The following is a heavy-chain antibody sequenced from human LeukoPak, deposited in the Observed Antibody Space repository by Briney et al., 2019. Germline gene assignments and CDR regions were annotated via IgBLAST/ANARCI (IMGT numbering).Heavy chain of an antibody. CDR3: VRGSRPGGAMGLYHNLDY. CDR2: IKEDGTEK. CDR1: GFTFSDFW. J-gene: IGHJ4*02. Sequence: GGSLRLSCAGSGFTFSDFWMTWVRQTPGKGLEWVANIKEDGTEKNLVDSVKGRFTISRDNTKNLLFLEMNNLRGDDTAIYYCVRGSRPGGAMGLYHNLDYWGQGTLVAVSS. D-gene: IGHD1-1*01. V-gene: IGHV3-7*01.